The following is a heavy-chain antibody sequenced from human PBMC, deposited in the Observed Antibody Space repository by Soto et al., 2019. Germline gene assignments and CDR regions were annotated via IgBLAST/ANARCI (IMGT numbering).Heavy chain of an antibody. Sequence: GGSLRLSCSASGFTFSSYAMHWVRQAPGKGLEYVSAISSNGGSTYYADSVKGRFTISRDNSKNTQYLQMSNLRAEDTAVYYCVKKRHSSGWDDAFDIWGQGTMVTVSS. CDR3: VKKRHSSGWDDAFDI. CDR1: GFTFSSYA. J-gene: IGHJ3*02. CDR2: ISSNGGST. V-gene: IGHV3-64D*09. D-gene: IGHD6-19*01.